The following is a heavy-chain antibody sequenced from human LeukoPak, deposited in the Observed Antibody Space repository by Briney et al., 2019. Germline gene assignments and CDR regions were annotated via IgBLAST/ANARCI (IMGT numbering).Heavy chain of an antibody. J-gene: IGHJ5*02. CDR3: ARGDSNYELSWFDP. CDR2: IYYSGST. Sequence: SETLSLTCTVSGGSNSSGGYYWSWIRQHPGKGLEWIVYIYYSGSTYYNPSLKSRVTISVDTSKNRFSLKLSSVTAADPAVYYCARGDSNYELSWFDPWGQGTLVTVSS. D-gene: IGHD4-11*01. V-gene: IGHV4-31*03. CDR1: GGSNSSGGYY.